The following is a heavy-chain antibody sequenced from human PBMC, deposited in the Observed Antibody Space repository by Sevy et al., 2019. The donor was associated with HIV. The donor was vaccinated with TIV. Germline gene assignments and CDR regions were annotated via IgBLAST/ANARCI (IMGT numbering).Heavy chain of an antibody. D-gene: IGHD3-22*01. CDR3: AGAGYDSCGSFDALDI. CDR1: GFTFTSYA. Sequence: GGSLRLSCTTSGFTFTSYAMNWVRQAPGKGLEWVSTIFRNFRGVDVTYDADFVKGRFTSSRDSSRNTVYLQMNSLRAEDTAVYYCAGAGYDSCGSFDALDIWGQGTMVTVSS. V-gene: IGHV3-23*01. J-gene: IGHJ3*02. CDR2: IFRNFRGVDVT.